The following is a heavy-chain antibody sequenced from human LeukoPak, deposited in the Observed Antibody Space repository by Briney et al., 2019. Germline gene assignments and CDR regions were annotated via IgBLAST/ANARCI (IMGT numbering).Heavy chain of an antibody. CDR2: IRYDGNNK. Sequence: GGSLRLSCAASGFNFSSYGMHWVRQAPGKGLEWVAFIRYDGNNKYYADSVKGRFTISRDNSKNTLYVQMNSLRAEDTAVYYCAKDRGWELKLFDYWGQGTLATVSS. D-gene: IGHD1-26*01. V-gene: IGHV3-30*02. CDR3: AKDRGWELKLFDY. J-gene: IGHJ4*02. CDR1: GFNFSSYG.